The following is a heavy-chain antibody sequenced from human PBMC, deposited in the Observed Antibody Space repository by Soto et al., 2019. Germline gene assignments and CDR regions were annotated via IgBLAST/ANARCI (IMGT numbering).Heavy chain of an antibody. Sequence: GGSLRLSCAASGFTFSSYAMSWVRQAPGKGLEWVSAISGSGGSTYYADSVKGRFTISRDNSKNTLYLQMNSLRAEDTAVYYCVKFPYGDYDYDAFDIWGQGTMVTVSS. V-gene: IGHV3-23*01. J-gene: IGHJ3*02. CDR2: ISGSGGST. CDR3: VKFPYGDYDYDAFDI. D-gene: IGHD4-17*01. CDR1: GFTFSSYA.